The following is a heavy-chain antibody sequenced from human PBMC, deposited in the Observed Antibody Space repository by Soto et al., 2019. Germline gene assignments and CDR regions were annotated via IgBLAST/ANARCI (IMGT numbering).Heavy chain of an antibody. CDR3: ARDQGITMVRGYYYGMDV. V-gene: IGHV1-18*01. CDR1: GYTFTSYG. Sequence: ASVKVCCTASGYTFTSYGISWVRQAPGQGLEWMGWISAYNGNTNYAQKLQGRVTMTTDTSTSTAYMELRSLRSDDTAVCYCARDQGITMVRGYYYGMDVWGQGTTVTVSS. D-gene: IGHD3-10*01. CDR2: ISAYNGNT. J-gene: IGHJ6*02.